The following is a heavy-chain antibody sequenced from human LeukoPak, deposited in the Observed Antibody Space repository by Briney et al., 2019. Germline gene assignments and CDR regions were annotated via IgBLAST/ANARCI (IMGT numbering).Heavy chain of an antibody. D-gene: IGHD2/OR15-2a*01. CDR1: GFTFNNYA. Sequence: GGSLRLSCAASGFTFNNYAMNWVRQAPGKGLEWVSAISNTGRSTYYADSVKGRFTISRDNSKNTVFLQINSLRAEDTAVYYCAKGIEYNNSWTSDYWGQGTLVTVSS. CDR2: ISNTGRST. V-gene: IGHV3-23*01. J-gene: IGHJ4*02. CDR3: AKGIEYNNSWTSDY.